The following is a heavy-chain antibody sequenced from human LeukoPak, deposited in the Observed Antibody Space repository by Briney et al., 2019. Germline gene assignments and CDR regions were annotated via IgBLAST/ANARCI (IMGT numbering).Heavy chain of an antibody. Sequence: ASVKVSCKASGGTFSSYAISWVRQAPGQGLEWMGGIIPIFGTANYAQRFQGRVTITTDESTSTAYMELSSLRSEDTAVYYCARDSHTDTIFGVVITPLDYWGQGTLVTVSS. CDR1: GGTFSSYA. J-gene: IGHJ4*02. CDR2: IIPIFGTA. V-gene: IGHV1-69*05. D-gene: IGHD3-3*01. CDR3: ARDSHTDTIFGVVITPLDY.